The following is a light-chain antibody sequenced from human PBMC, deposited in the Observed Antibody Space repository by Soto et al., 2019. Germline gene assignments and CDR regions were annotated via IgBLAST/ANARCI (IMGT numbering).Light chain of an antibody. CDR1: SSDVGGYNY. Sequence: QSALTQPASVSGSPGQSITISCTGTSSDVGGYNYVSWYQQHPGKAPKLMIYDVSNRPSGVSNSFSGSKSGNTASLTISGLQAEAEADYYCSSYTSSSTLVFGGGTKVTVL. CDR2: DVS. V-gene: IGLV2-14*01. CDR3: SSYTSSSTLV. J-gene: IGLJ2*01.